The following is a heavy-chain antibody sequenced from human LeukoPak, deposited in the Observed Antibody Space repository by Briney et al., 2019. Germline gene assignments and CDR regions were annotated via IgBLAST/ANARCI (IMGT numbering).Heavy chain of an antibody. CDR1: AGSISSYY. CDR2: IHYSGVT. J-gene: IGHJ4*02. D-gene: IGHD1-26*01. V-gene: IGHV4-59*01. CDR3: ARSPVGATVADY. Sequence: SETLSLTCTVSAGSISSYYWSWIRQPPGKGLEWIGYIHYSGVTNYNPSLKRRVTISVDTSKKQFSLKLSSVTAADTAVYYCARSPVGATVADYWGQGTLVTVSS.